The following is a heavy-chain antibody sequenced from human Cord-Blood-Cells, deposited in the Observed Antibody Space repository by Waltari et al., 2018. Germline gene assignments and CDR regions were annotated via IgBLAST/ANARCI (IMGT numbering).Heavy chain of an antibody. D-gene: IGHD2-2*01. CDR2: IYHSGST. CDR1: GYSISSGSY. J-gene: IGHJ3*02. V-gene: IGHV4-38-2*02. CDR3: ARDQHCSSTSCYDAFDI. Sequence: QVQLQESGPGLVKPSETLSLTCAVSGYSISSGSYWGWIRQPPGKGLEWIGSIYHSGSTYYNPSLKSRVTISVDTSKNQFSLKLSSVTAADTAVYYCARDQHCSSTSCYDAFDIWGQGTMVTVSS.